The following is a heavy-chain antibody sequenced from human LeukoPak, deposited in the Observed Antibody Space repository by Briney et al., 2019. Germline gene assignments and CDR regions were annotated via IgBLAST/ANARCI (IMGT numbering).Heavy chain of an antibody. D-gene: IGHD1-26*01. Sequence: ASVKVSCKASGYTFTSHGIGWVRQAPGQGLEWMGWINTYNGNTNFAQKFQDRVTMTTDTSTSTANMELRTLRSDDTAVYFCARERVGATDAFDIWGQGTMVTVSS. V-gene: IGHV1-18*01. CDR1: GYTFTSHG. CDR2: INTYNGNT. CDR3: ARERVGATDAFDI. J-gene: IGHJ3*02.